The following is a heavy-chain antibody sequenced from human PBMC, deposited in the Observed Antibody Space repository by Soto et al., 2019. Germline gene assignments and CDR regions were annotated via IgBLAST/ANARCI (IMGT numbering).Heavy chain of an antibody. CDR2: INPSSGET. D-gene: IGHD6-13*01. CDR3: ARDWYPRFDP. V-gene: IGHV1-18*01. CDR1: GYTFSSYG. Sequence: QIRLVQSGGEVRTPGASVKVSCKASGYTFSSYGITWVRQAPGQGLEWLGWINPSSGETNYAQKFQGRVTVTTGTSTTTGYMELRNLTFDDTAVYYCARDWYPRFDPWGQGTLVTVSS. J-gene: IGHJ5*02.